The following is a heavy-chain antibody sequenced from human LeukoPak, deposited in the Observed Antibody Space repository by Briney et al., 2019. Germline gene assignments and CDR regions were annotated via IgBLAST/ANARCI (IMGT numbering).Heavy chain of an antibody. CDR1: GYTFTDYY. J-gene: IGHJ4*02. Sequence: ASVKVSCKASGYTFTDYYMHWVRQAPGQGLEWMGWINPKSGDTRYAQKFQGRVTMTRDASITTAYMDLSSLRSDDTAVYYCAREWDYYAFWGQGTLVTVSS. V-gene: IGHV1-2*02. CDR3: AREWDYYAF. CDR2: INPKSGDT.